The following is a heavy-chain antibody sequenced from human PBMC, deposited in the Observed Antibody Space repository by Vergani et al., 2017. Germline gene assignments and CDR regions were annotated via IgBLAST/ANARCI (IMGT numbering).Heavy chain of an antibody. Sequence: QVQLYESGPRLVRPSQTLSLTCTVSGVSVSNSVYYWNWIRQPAGKGLEWIGRIYASGKTIFKPSLQSRGTMSLDTSNNQLSLELRSVTAADTALYYCARSRDGYTPLDLWGPGSLVTVSS. CDR2: IYASGKT. J-gene: IGHJ5*02. D-gene: IGHD5-24*01. V-gene: IGHV4-61*02. CDR3: ARSRDGYTPLDL. CDR1: GVSVSNSVYY.